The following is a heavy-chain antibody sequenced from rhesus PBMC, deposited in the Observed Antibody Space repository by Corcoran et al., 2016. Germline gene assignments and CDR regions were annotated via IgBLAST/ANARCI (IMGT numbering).Heavy chain of an antibody. J-gene: IGHJ5-2*02. D-gene: IGHD3-9*01. CDR1: GASISSNY. Sequence: QVQLQESGPGLVKPSETLPLTCAVSGASISSNYWSWIRQSPGKGLEWIGYFNGATGVTSYSPLLKGRVTISMDTSKNKFSLKMNSVTDADTAVYYCAGYYEASLGVWGRGVLVTVSS. CDR2: FNGATGVT. V-gene: IGHV4-147*01. CDR3: AGYYEASLGV.